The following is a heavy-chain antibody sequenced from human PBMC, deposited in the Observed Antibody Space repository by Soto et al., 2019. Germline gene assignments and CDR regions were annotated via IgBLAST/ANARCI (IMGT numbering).Heavy chain of an antibody. CDR2: MNPNSGNT. Sequence: QVQLVQSGAEVKKPGASVKVSCKASGYTFTSYDINWVRQATGQGLEWMGWMNPNSGNTGYAQKFQGRVTMNRNTSISTAHMELSSLRSEDTAVYYCARSDTHSPSSGSPEDYWGQGTLVTVSS. D-gene: IGHD6-6*01. V-gene: IGHV1-8*01. CDR1: GYTFTSYD. J-gene: IGHJ4*02. CDR3: ARSDTHSPSSGSPEDY.